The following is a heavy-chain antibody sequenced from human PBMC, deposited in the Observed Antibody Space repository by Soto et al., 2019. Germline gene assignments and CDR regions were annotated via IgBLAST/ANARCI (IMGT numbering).Heavy chain of an antibody. CDR3: AEENDAFGDGNMDV. V-gene: IGHV3-9*01. J-gene: IGHJ6*03. D-gene: IGHD3-10*01. Sequence: EVQVVESGGDLVQPGRSLRLSCAASGFSFYAYAMHWVRQVPGKGLEWVSGINSDGHIIGDADSVKGRFTIPRDNAKKSLYLQLSSLRPEDPALYCCAEENDAFGDGNMDVWGKGTTVTVSS. CDR1: GFSFYAYA. CDR2: INSDGHII.